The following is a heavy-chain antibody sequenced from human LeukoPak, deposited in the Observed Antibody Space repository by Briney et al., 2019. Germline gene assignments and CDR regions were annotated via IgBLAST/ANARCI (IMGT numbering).Heavy chain of an antibody. CDR3: TTYSNSSGGY. CDR1: GFTFSGSA. CDR2: IRSKLNNYAT. Sequence: PGGSLRLSCAASGFTFSGSAMPWVRQASGKGLEWVGRIRSKLNNYATVYGASVKGRVTISRDDSKNTAYLQMSSLKTEDTAVYYCTTYSNSSGGYWGQGTLVTVSS. D-gene: IGHD6-6*01. V-gene: IGHV3-73*01. J-gene: IGHJ4*02.